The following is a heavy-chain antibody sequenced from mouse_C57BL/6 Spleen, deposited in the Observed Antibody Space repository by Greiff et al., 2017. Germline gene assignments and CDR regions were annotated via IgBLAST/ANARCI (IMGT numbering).Heavy chain of an antibody. Sequence: DVHLVESEGGLVQPGSSMKLSCTASGFTFSDYYMAWVRQVPEKGLEWVANINYDGSSTYYLDSLKSRFILSRDNAKNIIYLQMSSLKSEDTATYYCARAATVVAPYFDYWGQGTTLTVSS. J-gene: IGHJ2*01. V-gene: IGHV5-16*01. D-gene: IGHD1-1*01. CDR3: ARAATVVAPYFDY. CDR2: INYDGSST. CDR1: GFTFSDYY.